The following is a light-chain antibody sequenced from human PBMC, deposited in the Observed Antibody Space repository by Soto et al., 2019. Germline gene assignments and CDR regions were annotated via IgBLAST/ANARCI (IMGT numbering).Light chain of an antibody. Sequence: QSVLTQTSSVSGAPGQRVTISCSGSSSNIGGNSVSWYQQLPGTAPKLLIYDDNKRPSGIPDRFSGSKSGTSATLGITGFQTGDEADYYCGSWDSSLSAYVFGTGTKVTVL. J-gene: IGLJ1*01. CDR2: DDN. CDR3: GSWDSSLSAYV. CDR1: SSNIGGNS. V-gene: IGLV1-51*01.